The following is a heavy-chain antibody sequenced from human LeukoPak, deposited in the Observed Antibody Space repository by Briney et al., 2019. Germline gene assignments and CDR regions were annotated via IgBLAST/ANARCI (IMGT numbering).Heavy chain of an antibody. J-gene: IGHJ3*02. CDR1: GYSFTNYW. CDR2: INHGHSDT. V-gene: IGHV5-51*01. Sequence: GEAPQTFCWGFGYSFTNYWNGWVRHLPGQGLELTGIINHGHSDTGYSPSFQGQVTISADKSISTAYPQWSSLKAADTAMYYCARREDDAFDIWGQGTMVTVSS. CDR3: ARREDDAFDI.